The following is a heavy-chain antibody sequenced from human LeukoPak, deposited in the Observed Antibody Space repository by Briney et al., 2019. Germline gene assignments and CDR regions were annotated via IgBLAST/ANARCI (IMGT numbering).Heavy chain of an antibody. CDR3: ARVGGSYYGGNWFDP. CDR1: GGTFNNYG. V-gene: IGHV1-69*13. D-gene: IGHD1-26*01. Sequence: SVKVSCKTSGGTFNNYGINWVRQAPRQGLEWMGGIIPIFDTPNYAQNFQDRVTITADESTSTAYMELTSLRSEDTAVYYCARVGGSYYGGNWFDPWGQGTLVTVSS. J-gene: IGHJ5*02. CDR2: IIPIFDTP.